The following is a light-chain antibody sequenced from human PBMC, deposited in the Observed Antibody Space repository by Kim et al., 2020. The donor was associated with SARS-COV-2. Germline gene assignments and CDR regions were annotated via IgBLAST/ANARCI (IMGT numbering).Light chain of an antibody. CDR1: CIGVDGFVS. V-gene: IGLV2-14*04. J-gene: IGLJ1*01. CDR2: DVR. CDR3: SSYTSSITP. Sequence: PGQSITVACTETCIGVDGFVSFSWYQQRPGPAPMLKVFDVRTRPSSVSIRFSSSKSGNTPSLSISGLQAEDEAYYYCSSYTSSITPFGTGTKVTVL.